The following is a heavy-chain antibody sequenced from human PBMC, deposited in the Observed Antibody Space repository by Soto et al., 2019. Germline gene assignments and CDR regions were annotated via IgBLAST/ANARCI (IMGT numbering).Heavy chain of an antibody. Sequence: SLKVYCKASGGTFSRYAISWVRQAPGQGLEWMGGIIPIFGTANYAQKFQGRVTITADESTSTAYMELSSLRSEDTAVYYCARERGYSYSAQLYYYYYGMDVWGQGTTVTVSS. CDR3: ARERGYSYSAQLYYYYYGMDV. V-gene: IGHV1-69*13. CDR1: GGTFSRYA. CDR2: IIPIFGTA. J-gene: IGHJ6*02. D-gene: IGHD5-18*01.